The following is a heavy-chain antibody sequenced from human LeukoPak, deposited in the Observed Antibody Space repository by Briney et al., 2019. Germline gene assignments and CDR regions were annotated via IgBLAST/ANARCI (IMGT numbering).Heavy chain of an antibody. CDR1: GFTFSSYA. J-gene: IGHJ1*01. CDR2: ISGSGGST. CDR3: AKDSDVGVGGDFQH. V-gene: IGHV3-23*01. D-gene: IGHD1-26*01. Sequence: GGSLRLSCAASGFTFSSYAMSWVRQAPGKGLEWVSAISGSGGSTYYADSVKGRFTISRDNSMNTLYQQMNSLRAEDTAVYYCAKDSDVGVGGDFQHWGQGTLVTVSS.